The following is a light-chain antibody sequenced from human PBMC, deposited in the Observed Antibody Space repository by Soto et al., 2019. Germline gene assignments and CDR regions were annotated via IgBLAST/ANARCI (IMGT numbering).Light chain of an antibody. V-gene: IGLV2-14*03. J-gene: IGLJ1*01. CDR1: SSDVGAYDY. CDR2: EVS. CDR3: ASHTTTNTRV. Sequence: QSVLTQPASVSGSPGQSIAISFTGTSSDVGAYDYVSWYQQHPDRAPRLVIYEVSNRPSGVSNRFSGSKSVNTATLTISGLQAEDEADYYCASHTTTNTRVFGTGTKVTDL.